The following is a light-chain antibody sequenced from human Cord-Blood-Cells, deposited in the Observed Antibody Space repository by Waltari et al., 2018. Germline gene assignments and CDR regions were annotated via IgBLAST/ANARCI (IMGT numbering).Light chain of an antibody. CDR3: QSYDSSLSGSHVV. CDR1: SSNIGAGYD. CDR2: GNS. V-gene: IGLV1-40*01. J-gene: IGLJ2*01. Sequence: QSVLTQPPSVSGAPGQRVTISCTGSSSNIGAGYDVPWYQQLPGTAPKLLSYGNSHRPSGVPDRFSGSKSGTSASLAITGLQAEDEADYYCQSYDSSLSGSHVVFGGGTKLTVL.